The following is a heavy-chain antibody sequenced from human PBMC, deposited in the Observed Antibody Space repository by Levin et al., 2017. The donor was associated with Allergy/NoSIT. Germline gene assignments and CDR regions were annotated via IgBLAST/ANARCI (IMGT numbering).Heavy chain of an antibody. CDR1: GFTFSSYA. V-gene: IGHV3-30-3*01. D-gene: IGHD6-13*01. CDR3: ARDGLKYSSSHYTDY. CDR2: ISYDGSNK. J-gene: IGHJ4*02. Sequence: GESLKISCAASGFTFSSYAMHWVRQAPGKGLEWVAVISYDGSNKYYADSVKGRFTISRDNSKNTLYLQMNSLRAEDTAAYYCARDGLKYSSSHYTDYWGQGTLVTVSS.